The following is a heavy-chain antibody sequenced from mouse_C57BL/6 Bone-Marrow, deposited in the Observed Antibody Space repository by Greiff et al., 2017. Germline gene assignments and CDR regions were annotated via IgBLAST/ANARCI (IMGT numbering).Heavy chain of an antibody. CDR1: GFTFTDYY. J-gene: IGHJ2*01. CDR2: IRNKANGYTT. V-gene: IGHV7-3*01. D-gene: IGHD1-1*01. Sequence: EVQVVESGGGLVQPGGSLSLSCAASGFTFTDYYMSWVRQPPGKALEWLGFIRNKANGYTTEYSASVKGRFTISRDNSQSILYLQMNALRAEDSATYYCARYGYYGSSPYFDYWGQGTTLTVSS. CDR3: ARYGYYGSSPYFDY.